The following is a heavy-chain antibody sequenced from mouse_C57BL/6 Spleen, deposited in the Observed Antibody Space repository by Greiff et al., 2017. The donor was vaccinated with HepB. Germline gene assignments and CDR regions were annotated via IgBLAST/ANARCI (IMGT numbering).Heavy chain of an antibody. CDR3: ARHEDFITTVVSYWYFDV. Sequence: VQLQQSGAELVKPGASVKLSCKASGYTFTEYTIHWVKQRSGQGLEWIGWFYPGSGSIKYNEKFKDKATLTADKSSSTVYMELSRLTSEDSAVYFCARHEDFITTVVSYWYFDVWGTGTTVTVSS. CDR1: GYTFTEYT. CDR2: FYPGSGSI. J-gene: IGHJ1*03. D-gene: IGHD1-1*01. V-gene: IGHV1-62-2*01.